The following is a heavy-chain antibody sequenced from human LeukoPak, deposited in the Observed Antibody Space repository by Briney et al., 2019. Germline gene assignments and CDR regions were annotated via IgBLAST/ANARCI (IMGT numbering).Heavy chain of an antibody. D-gene: IGHD4-17*01. V-gene: IGHV1-69*04. CDR3: ARTTVTTSPAFDI. CDR1: GGTFSSYA. CDR2: IIPILGIA. Sequence: GASVKVSCKASGGTFSSYAISWVRQAPGQGLEWMGRIIPILGIANYAQKFQGRVTITADKSTSTAYMELSSLRSEDTAVYYCARTTVTTSPAFDIWGQGTMVTVSS. J-gene: IGHJ3*02.